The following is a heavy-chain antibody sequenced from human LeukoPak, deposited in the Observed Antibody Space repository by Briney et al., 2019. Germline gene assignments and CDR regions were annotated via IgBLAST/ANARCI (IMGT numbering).Heavy chain of an antibody. J-gene: IGHJ5*02. V-gene: IGHV1-8*01. D-gene: IGHD2-2*02. CDR3: ARGPYCSSTSCYTGPLRP. CDR2: MNPNSGNT. Sequence: ASVKVSCKASGYTFTSYDINWVRQATGQGLEWMGWMNPNSGNTGYAQKFQGRVTMTRNTSISTAYVELSSLRSEDTAVYYCARGPYCSSTSCYTGPLRPWGQGTLVTVSS. CDR1: GYTFTSYD.